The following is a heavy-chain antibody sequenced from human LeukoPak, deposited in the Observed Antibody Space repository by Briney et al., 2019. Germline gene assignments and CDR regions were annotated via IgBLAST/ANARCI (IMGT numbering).Heavy chain of an antibody. Sequence: SETLSLTCTVSGGSISSTTDYWGWIRQPPGKGLEWIGSIFYSGTTYYNPSFKSRVTISVDTSKNQFSLKLTSVTAADTAVYYCARHVNTTTGAPIGWFDPWGQGTLVTVSS. CDR3: ARHVNTTTGAPIGWFDP. J-gene: IGHJ5*02. D-gene: IGHD2/OR15-2a*01. V-gene: IGHV4-39*01. CDR2: IFYSGTT. CDR1: GGSISSTTDY.